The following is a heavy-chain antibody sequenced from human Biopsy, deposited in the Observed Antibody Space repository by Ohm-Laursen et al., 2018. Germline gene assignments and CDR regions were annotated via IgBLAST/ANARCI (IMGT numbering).Heavy chain of an antibody. D-gene: IGHD5-24*01. J-gene: IGHJ6*02. Sequence: ASVKVSCKASGYTFISFGITWARQAPGQGLEWMGVISPSGATTSFSQKFQGRITMTRDASTGTVYMDLNSLGSEDTAVYYCARAGVGSDGTDSYYYGMDVWGPGTTVTVSS. CDR1: GYTFISFG. V-gene: IGHV1-46*01. CDR3: ARAGVGSDGTDSYYYGMDV. CDR2: ISPSGATT.